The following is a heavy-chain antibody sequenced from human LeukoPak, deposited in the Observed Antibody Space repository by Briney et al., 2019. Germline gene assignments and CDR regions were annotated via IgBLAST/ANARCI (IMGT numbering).Heavy chain of an antibody. V-gene: IGHV1-69*05. D-gene: IGHD3-10*01. Sequence: GASVKVSCKASGGTFSSYAISWVRQAPGQGLEWMGGIIPIFGTANYAQKFQGRVTTTTDESTSTAYMELSSLRSEDTAVYYCAREVYGSGSIWGQGTLVTVSS. CDR2: IIPIFGTA. J-gene: IGHJ4*02. CDR3: AREVYGSGSI. CDR1: GGTFSSYA.